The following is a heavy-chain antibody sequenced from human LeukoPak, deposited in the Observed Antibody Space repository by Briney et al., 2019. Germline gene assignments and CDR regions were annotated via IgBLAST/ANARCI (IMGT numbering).Heavy chain of an antibody. Sequence: SQTLSLTCTVSGGSISSGGYYWNWIRQHPGKGLEWVGYISYSGSAYYNPSLKSRVAISLDTSNNQFSLRPSSVTAADTAMYYCARGGGSSTSWYYSFDYWGQGTLVTVSS. CDR3: ARGGGSSTSWYYSFDY. CDR2: ISYSGSA. J-gene: IGHJ4*02. CDR1: GGSISSGGYY. D-gene: IGHD6-13*01. V-gene: IGHV4-31*03.